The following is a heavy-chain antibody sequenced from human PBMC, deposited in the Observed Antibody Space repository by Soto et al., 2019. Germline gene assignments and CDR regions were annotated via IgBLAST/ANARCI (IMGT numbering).Heavy chain of an antibody. J-gene: IGHJ4*02. CDR3: AAGPVLRFLEWLPACFDY. CDR2: LVVGSGNT. V-gene: IGHV1-58*02. Sequence: ASVKVSCKASGFMFANYDMQWVRQARGQRLEWIGWLVVGSGNTNYAQNFQERVTMTRDMSTGASYMELSSLRSEDTAVYYCAAGPVLRFLEWLPACFDYWGQGTLATVSS. CDR1: GFMFANYD. D-gene: IGHD3-3*01.